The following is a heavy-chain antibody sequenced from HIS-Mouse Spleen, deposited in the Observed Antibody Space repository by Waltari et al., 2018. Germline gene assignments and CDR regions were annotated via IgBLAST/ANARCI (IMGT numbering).Heavy chain of an antibody. D-gene: IGHD3-9*01. CDR2: IYYSGST. CDR3: ARDKRYFDWLGVSAFDI. J-gene: IGHJ3*02. Sequence: VKPSETLSLTCTVSGGSISSYYWSWIRQPPGKGLEWIGYIYYSGSTNYNPSLKSRVTISVDTSKNQFSLKLSSVTAADTAVYYCARDKRYFDWLGVSAFDIWGQGTMVTVSS. CDR1: GGSISSYY. V-gene: IGHV4-59*01.